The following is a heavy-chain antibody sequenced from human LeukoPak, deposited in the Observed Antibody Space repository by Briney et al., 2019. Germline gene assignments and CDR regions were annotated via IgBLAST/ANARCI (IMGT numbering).Heavy chain of an antibody. D-gene: IGHD3-3*01. CDR2: ISAYNGNT. Sequence: ASVKVSCKASGYTFTGYYMHWVRQAPGQGLEWMGWISAYNGNTNYAQKLQGRVTMTTDTSTSTAYMELRSLRSDDTAVYYCARDHYDFWSGPNPPIDYWGQGTLVTVSS. CDR3: ARDHYDFWSGPNPPIDY. J-gene: IGHJ4*02. CDR1: GYTFTGYY. V-gene: IGHV1-18*04.